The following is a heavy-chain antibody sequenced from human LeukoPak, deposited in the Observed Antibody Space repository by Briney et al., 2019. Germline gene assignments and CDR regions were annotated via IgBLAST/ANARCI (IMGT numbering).Heavy chain of an antibody. V-gene: IGHV4-39*01. CDR1: GGSISSSSYY. CDR2: IYYSGST. CDR3: ARHEPLRFLEWLLSGYFDY. J-gene: IGHJ4*02. Sequence: SETLSLTCTVSGGSISSSSYYWGWIRQPPGKGLEWIGSIYYSGSTYYNPSLKSRVTISVDTSKNQFSLKLSSVTAADTAVYYCARHEPLRFLEWLLSGYFDYWGRGTLVTVSS. D-gene: IGHD3-3*01.